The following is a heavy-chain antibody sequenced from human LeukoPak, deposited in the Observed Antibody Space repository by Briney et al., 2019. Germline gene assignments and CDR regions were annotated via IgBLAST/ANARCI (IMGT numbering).Heavy chain of an antibody. J-gene: IGHJ1*01. D-gene: IGHD6-13*01. CDR3: ARGLAAAGIMDAEYFQH. CDR1: GGSISSGSYY. V-gene: IGHV4-61*02. CDR2: IYTSGST. Sequence: SETLSLTCTGSGGSISSGSYYSSWIRQPAGKGLEWIGRIYTSGSTNYNPSLKSRVTISVDTSKNQFSLKLSSVTAADTAVYYCARGLAAAGIMDAEYFQHWGQGTLVTVSS.